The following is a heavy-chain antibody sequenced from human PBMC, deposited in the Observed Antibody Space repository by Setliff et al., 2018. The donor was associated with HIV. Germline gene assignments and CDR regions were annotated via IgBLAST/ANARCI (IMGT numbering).Heavy chain of an antibody. CDR2: IKSKSDGGTT. CDR1: GFTFGDYA. CDR3: TTGRFRDFWSAFLY. Sequence: GSLRLSCTASGFTFGDYAMTWVRQAPGKGLEWVGRIKSKSDGGTTDASEHLKGRFSISRDVSTDTLFLHMSSLKTEDTAVYYCTTGRFRDFWSAFLYWGQGTLVTVSS. J-gene: IGHJ4*02. V-gene: IGHV3-15*01. D-gene: IGHD3-3*01.